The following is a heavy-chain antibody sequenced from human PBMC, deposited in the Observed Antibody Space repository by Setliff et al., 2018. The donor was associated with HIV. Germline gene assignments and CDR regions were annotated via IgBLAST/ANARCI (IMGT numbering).Heavy chain of an antibody. J-gene: IGHJ4*01. D-gene: IGHD2-15*01. CDR2: ISGSGAST. Sequence: GGSLRLSCAASGFTFNTSAMSRVRQAQGKGLEWVSVISGSGASTFYADSVKGRFTISRDNSKNTLYLQMNGLRVEDTAVYYCAKDGISGGAYPPYYFDYWGHGTLVTVSS. CDR1: GFTFNTSA. V-gene: IGHV3-23*01. CDR3: AKDGISGGAYPPYYFDY.